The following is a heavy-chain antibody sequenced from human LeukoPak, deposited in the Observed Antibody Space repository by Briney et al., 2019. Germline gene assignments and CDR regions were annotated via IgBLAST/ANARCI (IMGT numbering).Heavy chain of an antibody. CDR1: GYTFTGYY. CDR2: INPNSGGT. D-gene: IGHD3-16*01. CDR3: ARAFGRGGNWFDP. V-gene: IGHV1-2*02. J-gene: IGHJ5*02. Sequence: ASVKVSCKASGYTFTGYYMHWVRQAPGQGLEWMGWINPNSGGTNYAQKFQGRVTMTRDTSISTAYMELSRLRSDDTAVYYCARAFGRGGNWFDPWGQGTLVTVYS.